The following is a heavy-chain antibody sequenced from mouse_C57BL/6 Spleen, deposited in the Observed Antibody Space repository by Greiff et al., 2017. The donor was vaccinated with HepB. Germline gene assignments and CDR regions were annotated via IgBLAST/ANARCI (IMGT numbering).Heavy chain of an antibody. CDR3: ANGGNYNGYFDY. V-gene: IGHV1-76*01. J-gene: IGHJ2*01. D-gene: IGHD1-1*02. CDR1: GYTFTDYY. Sequence: VQLQQSGAELVRPGASVKLSCKASGYTFTDYYINWVKQRPGQGLEWIARIYPGSGNTYYNEKFKGTATLTAEKSSSTAYMQLSSLTSEDSAVYFCANGGNYNGYFDYWGQGTTLTVSS. CDR2: IYPGSGNT.